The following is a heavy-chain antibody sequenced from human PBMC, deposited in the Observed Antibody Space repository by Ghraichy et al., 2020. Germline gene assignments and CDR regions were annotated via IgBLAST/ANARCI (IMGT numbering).Heavy chain of an antibody. D-gene: IGHD4-11*01. CDR1: GGSISSSNW. CDR2: IYHSGST. Sequence: SETLSLTCAVSGGSISSSNWWSWVRQPPGKGLEWIGEIYHSGSTNYNPSLKSRVTISVDKSKNQFSLKLSSVTAADTAVYYCARDSAVTTPYYGMDVWGQGTTVTVSS. J-gene: IGHJ6*02. V-gene: IGHV4-4*02. CDR3: ARDSAVTTPYYGMDV.